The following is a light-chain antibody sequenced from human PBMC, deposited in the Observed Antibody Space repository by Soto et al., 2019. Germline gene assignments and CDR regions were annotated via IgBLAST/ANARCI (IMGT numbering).Light chain of an antibody. V-gene: IGKV3-20*01. CDR2: GAS. Sequence: EIVLTQSPGTLSLSPGERATLSCRASQTVDTNYLAWYQQIPGQAPRLLIYGASTRATGIPDRFSGSGSGTEFTLTISNLQSEDFAVYFCQQYHNWPPITFGQGTRLEIK. CDR1: QTVDTNY. CDR3: QQYHNWPPIT. J-gene: IGKJ5*01.